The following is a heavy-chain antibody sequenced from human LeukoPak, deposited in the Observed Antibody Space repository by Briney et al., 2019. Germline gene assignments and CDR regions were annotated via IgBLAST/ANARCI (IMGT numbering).Heavy chain of an antibody. J-gene: IGHJ5*02. D-gene: IGHD4-17*01. Sequence: SVKVSCKASGGTFSSYAISWVRQAPGQGLEWMGGIIPIFGTANYAQKFQGRVTITADESTSTAYMELSSLRSEDTAVYYCARALETTVSTSYNWFDPRGQGTLVTVSS. V-gene: IGHV1-69*13. CDR1: GGTFSSYA. CDR2: IIPIFGTA. CDR3: ARALETTVSTSYNWFDP.